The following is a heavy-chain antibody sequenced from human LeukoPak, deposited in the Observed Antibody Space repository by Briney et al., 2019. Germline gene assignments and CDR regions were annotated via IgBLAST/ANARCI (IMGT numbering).Heavy chain of an antibody. CDR2: INPNSGGT. J-gene: IGHJ3*02. V-gene: IGHV1-2*02. CDR1: GYTFTGYY. D-gene: IGHD3-10*01. CDR3: ARNIWFGESADAFDI. Sequence: ASVKVSCKASGYTFTGYYMHWVRQAPGQGLEWMGWINPNSGGTNYAQKFQGRVTLTRDKSIRTAYMELSRLTSDDTGVYYCARNIWFGESADAFDIWGQGTMVTVSS.